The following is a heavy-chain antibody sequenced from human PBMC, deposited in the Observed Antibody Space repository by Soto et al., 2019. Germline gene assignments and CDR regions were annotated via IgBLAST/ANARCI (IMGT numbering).Heavy chain of an antibody. D-gene: IGHD3-10*01. CDR3: ARGRYYGSGPVSY. V-gene: IGHV4-39*01. Sequence: SETLSLTCTVSGGSISSSSYYWGWIRQPPGKGLEWIGSIYYSGSTYYNPSLKSRVTISVDTSKNQFSLKLSSVTAADTAVYYCARGRYYGSGPVSYWGQGTLVTVSS. CDR2: IYYSGST. CDR1: GGSISSSSYY. J-gene: IGHJ4*02.